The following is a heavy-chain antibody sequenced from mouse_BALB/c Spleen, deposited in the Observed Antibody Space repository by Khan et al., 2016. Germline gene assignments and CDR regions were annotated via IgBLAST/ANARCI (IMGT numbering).Heavy chain of an antibody. CDR1: GFNIKDTY. CDR2: IDPANGNT. J-gene: IGHJ3*01. Sequence: VQLKQSGAELVKPGASVKLSCTASGFNIKDTYMHWVKQRPEQGLEWIGRIDPANGNTKYDPKFQGKATITADTSSNTAYLQRSSLTSEDTAVYYFARSPYEYDVGFAYWRQGTLVTVSA. CDR3: ARSPYEYDVGFAY. V-gene: IGHV14-3*02. D-gene: IGHD2-4*01.